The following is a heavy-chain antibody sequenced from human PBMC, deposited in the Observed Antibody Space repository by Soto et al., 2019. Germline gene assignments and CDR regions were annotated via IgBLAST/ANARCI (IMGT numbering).Heavy chain of an antibody. J-gene: IGHJ4*01. CDR3: TTDSYLTLKLVRFDD. CDR1: GFTFSNAW. Sequence: PGGSLRLSCAASGFTFSNAWMNWVRQAPGKGLEWVGRIKSKTDGGTTDYAAPVKGRFTISRDDSKNTLYLQMNSLKTEDTAVYYCTTDSYLTLKLVRFDDWGLGTLVTVSS. D-gene: IGHD1-7*01. V-gene: IGHV3-15*07. CDR2: IKSKTDGGTT.